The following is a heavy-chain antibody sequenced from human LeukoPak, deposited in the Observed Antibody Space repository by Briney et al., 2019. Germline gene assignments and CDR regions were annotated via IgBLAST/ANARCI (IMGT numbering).Heavy chain of an antibody. CDR3: ARWYCSRGTCYYLDY. V-gene: IGHV4-59*01. J-gene: IGHJ4*02. CDR2: IYYNGRT. D-gene: IGHD2-2*01. CDR1: GGSISSYY. Sequence: SETLSLTCAVSGGSISSYYWSWIRQSPGGGLEYIGHIYYNGRTDYNPSLKSRVTISVDTSRNQFSLKLNSVTAADTAVYFCARWYCSRGTCYYLDYWGQGTLVTVSS.